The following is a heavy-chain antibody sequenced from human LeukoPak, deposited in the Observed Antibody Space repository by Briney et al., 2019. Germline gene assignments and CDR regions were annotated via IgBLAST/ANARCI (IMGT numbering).Heavy chain of an antibody. D-gene: IGHD2-2*01. CDR3: ARDRRSRCFDALDI. CDR2: IYSGGGT. V-gene: IGHV3-53*01. Sequence: PGGSLRLSGAASGFTISNNYMSWVRQAPGKGLEWVSLIYSGGGTFCADSVKGRFTISGDNSKNTLYLQMNSLRAEDTAMYYCARDRRSRCFDALDIWGQGTMVIVSS. CDR1: GFTISNNY. J-gene: IGHJ3*02.